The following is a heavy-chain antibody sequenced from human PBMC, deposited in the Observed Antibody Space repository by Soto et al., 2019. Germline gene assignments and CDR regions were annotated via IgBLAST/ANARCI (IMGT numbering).Heavy chain of an antibody. CDR3: ARVKQQLSLSHYSYSMDV. Sequence: EVQLVESGGGLIQPGGSLRLSCAASGLVVNDNYMSWVRQAPGKGLEWVSVIYSGGSRYYADSVKGRFTISRDNSRNTLYFQMNSLRVDDTAVYYCARVKQQLSLSHYSYSMDVWGQGTTVTVSS. CDR1: GLVVNDNY. V-gene: IGHV3-53*01. J-gene: IGHJ6*02. D-gene: IGHD6-13*01. CDR2: IYSGGSR.